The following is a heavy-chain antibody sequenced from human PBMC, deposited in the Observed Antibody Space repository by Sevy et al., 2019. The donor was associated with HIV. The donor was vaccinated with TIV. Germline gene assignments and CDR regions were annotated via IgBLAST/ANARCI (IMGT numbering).Heavy chain of an antibody. J-gene: IGHJ4*02. CDR2: IVVGSGNT. CDR3: AAASMTVVVIPGVFDY. Sequence: ASVKVSCKASGFTFTSSDVQWVRQARGERLEWIGWIVVGSGNTNYAQKFQERVTITRDMSTSTAYMELSSLRSEDTAVYYCAAASMTVVVIPGVFDYWGQGTLVTVSS. V-gene: IGHV1-58*01. CDR1: GFTFTSSD. D-gene: IGHD3-22*01.